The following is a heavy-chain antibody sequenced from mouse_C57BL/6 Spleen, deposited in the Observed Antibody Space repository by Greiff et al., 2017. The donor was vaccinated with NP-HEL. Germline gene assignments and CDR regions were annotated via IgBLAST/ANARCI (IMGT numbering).Heavy chain of an antibody. Sequence: QVHVKQSGAELVRPGTSVKMSCKASGYTFTNYWIGWAKQRPGHGLEWIGDIYPGGGYTNYNEKFKGKATLTADKSSSTAYMQFSSLTSEDSAIYYCARGYGSSYRYFDVWGTGTTVTVSS. CDR1: GYTFTNYW. V-gene: IGHV1-63*01. CDR3: ARGYGSSYRYFDV. D-gene: IGHD1-1*01. J-gene: IGHJ1*03. CDR2: IYPGGGYT.